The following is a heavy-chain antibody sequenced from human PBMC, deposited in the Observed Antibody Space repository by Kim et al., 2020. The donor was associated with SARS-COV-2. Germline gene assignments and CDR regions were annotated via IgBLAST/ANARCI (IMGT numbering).Heavy chain of an antibody. D-gene: IGHD2-2*01. Sequence: SETLSLTCTVSGGSISSSSYYWGWIRQPPGKGLEWIGCIYYSGSTYYNPSLKCRVTISVDTSKNQFSLKLSSVTAADTAVYYCARHSRIVVVPAAILAWGQGTLVTVSS. CDR2: IYYSGST. CDR1: GGSISSSSYY. J-gene: IGHJ4*02. V-gene: IGHV4-39*01. CDR3: ARHSRIVVVPAAILA.